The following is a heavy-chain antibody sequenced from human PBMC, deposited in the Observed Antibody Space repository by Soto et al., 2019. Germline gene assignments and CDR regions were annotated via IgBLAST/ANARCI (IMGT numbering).Heavy chain of an antibody. D-gene: IGHD3-22*01. J-gene: IGHJ4*02. CDR2: IYYNGNT. CDR3: ARGLRSYYFDY. Sequence: WTWIRQHPGTGLEWIGYIYYNGNTFYNPSLKSRLTISLDTPKTQFSLKLSSVTAADAAVYYCARGLRSYYFDYWGQGTLVTVSS. V-gene: IGHV4-31*02.